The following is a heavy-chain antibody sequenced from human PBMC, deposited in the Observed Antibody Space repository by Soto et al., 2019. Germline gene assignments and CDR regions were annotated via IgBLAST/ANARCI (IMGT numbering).Heavy chain of an antibody. CDR1: GFTVSNKY. D-gene: IGHD4-4*01. Sequence: GGSLRLSCAASGFTVSNKYMAWVRQAPGKGLEWVSVIYSGGKTYYADSVKGRFTISKHNSTNTLSLQMNSLRAEDTAVYYCARGPAVTTWGYMDVWGKGTTVTVSS. J-gene: IGHJ6*03. CDR2: IYSGGKT. CDR3: ARGPAVTTWGYMDV. V-gene: IGHV3-53*04.